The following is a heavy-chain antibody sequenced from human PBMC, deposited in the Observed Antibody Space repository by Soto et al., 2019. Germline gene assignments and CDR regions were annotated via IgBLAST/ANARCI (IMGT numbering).Heavy chain of an antibody. CDR2: IYSGGST. D-gene: IGHD3-10*01. Sequence: GGSLRLSCAASGFTVSSNYMSWVRQAPGKGLEWVSVIYSGGSTYYADSVKGRLTISRDNSKSTLYLQMNSLRAEDTAVYYCARGLLWFGELLSNYYYYGMDVWGQGTTVTVSS. J-gene: IGHJ6*02. CDR3: ARGLLWFGELLSNYYYYGMDV. V-gene: IGHV3-53*01. CDR1: GFTVSSNY.